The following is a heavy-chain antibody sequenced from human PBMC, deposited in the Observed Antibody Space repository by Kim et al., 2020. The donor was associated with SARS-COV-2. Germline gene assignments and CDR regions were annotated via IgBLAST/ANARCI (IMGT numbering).Heavy chain of an antibody. D-gene: IGHD5-12*01. V-gene: IGHV3-33*05. CDR1: GFTFSSYA. Sequence: GGSLRVSCAASGFTFSSYAMHWVRQAPGKGLEWVAVISYDGSNKYYAGSVKGQFTVSRDNSKSTLYLQMNSLRAEDTAVYYCARASSGYKIGVYWGQGTLVTVSS. CDR2: ISYDGSNK. CDR3: ARASSGYKIGVY. J-gene: IGHJ4*02.